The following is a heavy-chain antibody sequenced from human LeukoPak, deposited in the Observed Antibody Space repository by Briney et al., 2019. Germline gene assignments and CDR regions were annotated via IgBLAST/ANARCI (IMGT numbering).Heavy chain of an antibody. V-gene: IGHV1-2*02. J-gene: IGHJ6*02. CDR1: GYTFTDYF. D-gene: IGHD3-9*01. CDR2: INPNSGDT. CDR3: ARLMFYGILTGAQYYYYGMDV. Sequence: ASVRVSCKASGYTFTDYFMHWVRQAPGQGLEWMGWINPNSGDTKYAQKFQGRVTISRDKSISTAYVELSRLRSDDTAVYYCARLMFYGILTGAQYYYYGMDVWGQGTTVTVSS.